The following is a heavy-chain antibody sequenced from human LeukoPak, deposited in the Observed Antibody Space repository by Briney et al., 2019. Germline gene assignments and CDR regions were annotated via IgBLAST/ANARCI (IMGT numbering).Heavy chain of an antibody. Sequence: GGSLRLSCAASGFTFSIYNMNWVRQAPGKGLKWVSYMSSSSSTIYYADSVKGRFTISRDNAKNSLYLQMNSLGAEDTAVYYCARGGDYYDSSGYYLPLDAFDIWGQGTMVTVSS. CDR1: GFTFSIYN. V-gene: IGHV3-48*04. CDR2: MSSSSSTI. CDR3: ARGGDYYDSSGYYLPLDAFDI. D-gene: IGHD3-22*01. J-gene: IGHJ3*02.